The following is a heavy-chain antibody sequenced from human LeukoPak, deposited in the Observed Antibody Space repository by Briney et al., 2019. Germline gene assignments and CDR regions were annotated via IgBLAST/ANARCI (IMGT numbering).Heavy chain of an antibody. V-gene: IGHV3-48*03. CDR1: GFTFSSYE. J-gene: IGHJ3*01. D-gene: IGHD1-20*01. Sequence: GGSLRLSCAASGFTFSSYEMNWVRQAPGKGLEWVSYISSSYNTIYYADSVKGRFTVSRDNAKSSLYLQMNSLRAEDTALYYCARAYGKWNDVYFYAFDLWGQGTMVTVSS. CDR2: ISSSYNTI. CDR3: ARAYGKWNDVYFYAFDL.